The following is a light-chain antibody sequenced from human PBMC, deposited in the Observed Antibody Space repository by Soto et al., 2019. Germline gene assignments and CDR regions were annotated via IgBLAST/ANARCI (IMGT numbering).Light chain of an antibody. V-gene: IGKV3-15*01. CDR3: QQYNNWPRT. J-gene: IGKJ1*01. CDR2: GAS. CDR1: QSVSSN. Sequence: EIVMTQSPATLSVSPGERATXSXRASQSVSSNLAWYQQKPGQAPRLLIYGASTRATGIPARFSGSGSGTEFTLTISSLQSEDFAVYYCQQYNNWPRTFGQGTKVDIK.